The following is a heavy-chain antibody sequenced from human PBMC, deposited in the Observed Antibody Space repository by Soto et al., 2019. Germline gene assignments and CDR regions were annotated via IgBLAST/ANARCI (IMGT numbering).Heavy chain of an antibody. CDR2: ISYDGSNK. CDR1: GFTFSSYG. CDR3: AKDRSSSWYSWYFQH. Sequence: GGSLRLSCAASGFTFSSYGMHWVRQAPGKGLEWVAVISYDGSNKYYADSVKGRFTISRDNSKNTLYLQMNSLRAEDTAVYYCAKDRSSSWYSWYFQHWGQGTLVTVSS. D-gene: IGHD6-13*01. V-gene: IGHV3-30*18. J-gene: IGHJ1*01.